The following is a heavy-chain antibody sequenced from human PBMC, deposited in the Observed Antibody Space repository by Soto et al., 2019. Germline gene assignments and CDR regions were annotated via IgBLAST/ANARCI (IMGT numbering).Heavy chain of an antibody. D-gene: IGHD6-13*01. CDR3: ANGVLAGTSPVDS. V-gene: IGHV3-23*01. J-gene: IGHJ4*02. Sequence: PGGSLRLSCVASGLTFSSHGMTWVRQAPGAGLEWVSFITGSGESTFYGDSVKGRFTISRDNSKNTLYLQMNSLRAEDTAVYYCANGVLAGTSPVDSWGQGTLVTVSS. CDR1: GLTFSSHG. CDR2: ITGSGEST.